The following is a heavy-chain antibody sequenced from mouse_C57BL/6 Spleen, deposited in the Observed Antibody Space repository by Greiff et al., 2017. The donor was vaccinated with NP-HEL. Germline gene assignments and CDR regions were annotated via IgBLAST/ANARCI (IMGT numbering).Heavy chain of an antibody. D-gene: IGHD1-1*01. CDR1: GFTFSSYA. CDR2: ISSGGDYI. V-gene: IGHV5-9-1*02. J-gene: IGHJ3*01. Sequence: EVQLQESGEGLVKPGGSLKLSCAASGFTFSSYAMSWVRQTPEKRLEWVAYISSGGDYIYYADTVKGRFTISRDNARNTLYLQMSSLKSEDTAMYYCTRDTNLLLGAWFAYWGQGTLVTVSA. CDR3: TRDTNLLLGAWFAY.